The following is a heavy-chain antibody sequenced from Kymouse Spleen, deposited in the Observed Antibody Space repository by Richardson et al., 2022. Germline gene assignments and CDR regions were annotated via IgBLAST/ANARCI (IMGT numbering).Heavy chain of an antibody. CDR2: IYYSGST. Sequence: QVQLQESGPGLVKPSETLSLTCTVSGGSISSYYWSWIRQPPGKGLEWIGYIYYSGSTNYNPSLKSRVTISVDTSKNQFSLKLSSVTAADTAVYYCARGVHFSPWGQGTLVTVSS. CDR1: GGSISSYY. V-gene: IGHV4-59*01. D-gene: IGHD3-10*01. J-gene: IGHJ5*02. CDR3: ARGVHFSP.